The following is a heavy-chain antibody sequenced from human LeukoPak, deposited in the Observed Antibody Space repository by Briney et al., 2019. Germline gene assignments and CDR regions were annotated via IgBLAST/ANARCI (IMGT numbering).Heavy chain of an antibody. V-gene: IGHV4-59*01. CDR3: ARDFPLAAAGTRWFDP. CDR2: IYYSGST. J-gene: IGHJ5*02. Sequence: SETLSLTCTVSGGSISSYYWSWIRQPPGKGLEWIGYIYYSGSTNYNPSLKSRVTISVDTSKNQFSLKLSSVTAADTAVYYCARDFPLAAAGTRWFDPWGQGTLVTVSS. CDR1: GGSISSYY. D-gene: IGHD6-13*01.